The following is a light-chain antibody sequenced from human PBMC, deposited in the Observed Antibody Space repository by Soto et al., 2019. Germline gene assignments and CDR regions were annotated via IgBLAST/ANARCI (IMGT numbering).Light chain of an antibody. CDR1: HDIRKY. Sequence: DIQVTQSPSSLSASVGDRVTITCQASHDIRKYLNWYQQKQGKAPKILIYDASNMETGVPSRFTGSGSGTDFTFTISRLQPEDIATYYCQQYEISPITFGQGTRLEIK. CDR2: DAS. J-gene: IGKJ5*01. V-gene: IGKV1-33*01. CDR3: QQYEISPIT.